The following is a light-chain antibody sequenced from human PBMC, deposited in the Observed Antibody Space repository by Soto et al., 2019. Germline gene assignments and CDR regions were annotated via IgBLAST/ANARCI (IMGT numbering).Light chain of an antibody. CDR1: QSVSSSY. J-gene: IGKJ2*01. CDR3: RRYGSSLMYT. Sequence: EIVLTQSPGTLSLSPGERATLSCRASQSVSSSYLAWYQQKPGQAPRLLIYGASSRATGIPDRFSGSGSGTDFTLTNCRLEPEDFAVYYCRRYGSSLMYTLRQGTKLESK. CDR2: GAS. V-gene: IGKV3-20*01.